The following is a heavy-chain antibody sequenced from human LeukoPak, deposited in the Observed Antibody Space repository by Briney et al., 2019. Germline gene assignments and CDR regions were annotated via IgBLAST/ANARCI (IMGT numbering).Heavy chain of an antibody. D-gene: IGHD5-18*01. CDR2: IIPIFGTA. V-gene: IGHV1-69*13. Sequence: SVKVSCKASGYTFTSYYMHWMRQAPGQGLEWMGGIIPIFGTANYAQKFQGRVTITADESTSTAYMELSSLRSEDTAVYYCATPRGYSYEFDYWGQGTLVTVSS. CDR1: GYTFTSYY. J-gene: IGHJ4*02. CDR3: ATPRGYSYEFDY.